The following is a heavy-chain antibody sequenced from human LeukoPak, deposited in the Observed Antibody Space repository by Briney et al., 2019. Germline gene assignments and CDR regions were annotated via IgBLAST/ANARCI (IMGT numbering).Heavy chain of an antibody. CDR2: ISYDGSNK. V-gene: IGHV3-30*18. Sequence: GRSLRLSCAASGFTFSSYGMHRVRQAPGKGLEWVEVISYDGSNKYYADSVKGRFTISRDNSKNTLYLQMNSLRAEDTAVYYCAKDGADGGWFKYYFDYWGQGTLVTVSS. D-gene: IGHD6-19*01. CDR1: GFTFSSYG. J-gene: IGHJ4*02. CDR3: AKDGADGGWFKYYFDY.